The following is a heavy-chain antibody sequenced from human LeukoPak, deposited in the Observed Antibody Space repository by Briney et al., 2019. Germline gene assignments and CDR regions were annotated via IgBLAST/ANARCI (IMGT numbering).Heavy chain of an antibody. J-gene: IGHJ6*02. CDR1: GGSISSYY. CDR2: IYYSGST. CDR3: ARDQYYYDSSGYYYYYYGMDV. Sequence: ASQTLSLTCTVSGGSISSYYWSWIRQPPGKGLEWIGYIYYSGSTNYNPSLKSRVTISVDTSKNQFSLKLSSVTAADTAVYYCARDQYYYDSSGYYYYYYGMDVWGQGTTVTVSS. D-gene: IGHD3-22*01. V-gene: IGHV4-59*01.